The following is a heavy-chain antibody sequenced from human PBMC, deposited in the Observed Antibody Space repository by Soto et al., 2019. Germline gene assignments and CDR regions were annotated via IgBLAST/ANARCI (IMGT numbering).Heavy chain of an antibody. Sequence: PGGSLRLSCAASGFTFSSHSMNWVRQAPGKGLEWVSSISSSSSYIYYADSVKGRFTISRDNAKNSLYLQMNSLRAEDTAVYYCAKAPEYYYDSSGYYPFDYWGQGTLVTSPQ. CDR2: ISSSSSYI. CDR1: GFTFSSHS. D-gene: IGHD3-22*01. CDR3: AKAPEYYYDSSGYYPFDY. J-gene: IGHJ4*02. V-gene: IGHV3-21*01.